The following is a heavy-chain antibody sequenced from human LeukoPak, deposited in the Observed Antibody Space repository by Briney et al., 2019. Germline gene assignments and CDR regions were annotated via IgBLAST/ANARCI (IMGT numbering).Heavy chain of an antibody. V-gene: IGHV3-23*01. J-gene: IGHJ4*02. CDR1: GFTFSSYA. Sequence: GGSLRLSCAASGFTFSSYAMSWVRQAPGKGLEWVSAISGSGGSTYYADFVKGRFTISRDNSKNTLYLQMNSLRAEDTAVYYCAKDLQTWVDIVATIGYWGQGTLVTVSS. CDR2: ISGSGGST. CDR3: AKDLQTWVDIVATIGY. D-gene: IGHD5-12*01.